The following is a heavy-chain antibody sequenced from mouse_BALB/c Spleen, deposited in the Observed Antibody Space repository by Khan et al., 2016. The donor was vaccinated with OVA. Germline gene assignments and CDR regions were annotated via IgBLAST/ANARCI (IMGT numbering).Heavy chain of an antibody. CDR3: VRGYDFFPY. J-gene: IGHJ3*01. CDR1: GYSFTAYY. CDR2: VNPSDGGT. V-gene: IGHV1-18*01. Sequence: EVQLQESGPDLVKPGASVKISCKASGYSFTAYYMHWVKESHGKTLECIGRVNPSDGGTIYNQKFRGKAILTVDKSSRPAYMELRSLTSEDSAVYYCVRGYDFFPYGGQGTLFTCSA. D-gene: IGHD2-14*01.